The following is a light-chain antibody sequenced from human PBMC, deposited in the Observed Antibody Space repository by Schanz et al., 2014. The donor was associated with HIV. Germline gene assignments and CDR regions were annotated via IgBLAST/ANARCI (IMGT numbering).Light chain of an antibody. CDR3: QSYDSSLRGPV. Sequence: QSALTQPPSASGSPGQSVTISCTGTGSDVGAYDFVAWHQQHPDKAPQLLIYEVNMRPSGVPDRFSGSKSGNTASLTVSGLQAEDEADYYCQSYDSSLRGPVFGGGTKLTVL. CDR1: GSDVGAYDF. V-gene: IGLV2-8*01. J-gene: IGLJ2*01. CDR2: EVN.